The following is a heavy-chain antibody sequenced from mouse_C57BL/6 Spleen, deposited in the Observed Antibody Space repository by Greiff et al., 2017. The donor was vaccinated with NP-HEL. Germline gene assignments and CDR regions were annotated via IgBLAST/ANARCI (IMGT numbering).Heavy chain of an antibody. CDR2: IDPSDGYT. J-gene: IGHJ3*01. Sequence: QVQLQQPGAELVKPGASVKLSCKASGYTFTSYWMQWVKQRPGQGLEWIGEIDPSDGYTNYNQKFKGKATLTVDTSSSTAYMQLSSLTSEDSAVYYCSKMEAAPSWFAYWGQGTLVTVSA. CDR3: SKMEAAPSWFAY. V-gene: IGHV1-50*01. D-gene: IGHD6-1*01. CDR1: GYTFTSYW.